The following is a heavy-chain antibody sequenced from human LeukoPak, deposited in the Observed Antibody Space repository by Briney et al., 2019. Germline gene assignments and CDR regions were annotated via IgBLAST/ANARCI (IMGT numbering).Heavy chain of an antibody. CDR1: GGSISSYY. Sequence: PSETLSLTCTVSGGSISSYYWSWIRQPPGKGLEWIGCIYDNGNTNYNPSLKSRVTISVDTSKNQFSLKLSSVTAADTAVYYCARHMERWQQVGASDIWGQGTVLTVSS. V-gene: IGHV4-59*08. J-gene: IGHJ3*02. D-gene: IGHD5-24*01. CDR2: IYDNGNT. CDR3: ARHMERWQQVGASDI.